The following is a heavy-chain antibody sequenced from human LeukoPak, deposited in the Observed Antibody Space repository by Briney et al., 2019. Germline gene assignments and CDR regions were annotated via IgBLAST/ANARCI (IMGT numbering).Heavy chain of an antibody. D-gene: IGHD6-19*01. CDR1: GXXFSNXG. CDR2: ISYDESEK. Sequence: SLRLSXXXSGXXFSNXGMQWVRQAPGKGLEWVALISYDESEKYYADSVKGRFTISRENAKNSLYLQMNSLRAEDTAVYYCARERIAVAGTGLDLDYWGQGTLVTVSS. CDR3: ARERIAVAGTGLDLDY. V-gene: IGHV3-30*03. J-gene: IGHJ4*02.